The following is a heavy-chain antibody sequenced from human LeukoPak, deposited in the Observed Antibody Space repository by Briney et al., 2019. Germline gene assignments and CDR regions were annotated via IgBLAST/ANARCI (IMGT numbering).Heavy chain of an antibody. CDR3: VSFYETY. V-gene: IGHV3-74*01. CDR2: IASDGSST. D-gene: IGHD2/OR15-2a*01. J-gene: IGHJ4*02. CDR1: GFTFSSYW. Sequence: GGSLRLSCAASGFTFSSYWMNWVRQAPGKGLVWVSRIASDGSSTTYADSVKGRFTISKDNAKNTVYLQMNSLRAEDTAVYYCVSFYETYWGRGTLVTVSS.